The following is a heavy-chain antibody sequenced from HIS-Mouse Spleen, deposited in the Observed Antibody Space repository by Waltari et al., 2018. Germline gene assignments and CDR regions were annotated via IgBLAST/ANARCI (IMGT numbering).Heavy chain of an antibody. CDR3: AREIPYSSSWYDWYFDL. Sequence: QLQLQESGPGLVKPSETLSLTCTVSGGSISSRSYYWGWIRQPPGKGLEWIGSIDYSGNTYNNPSLKSRVTISVDTSKTQFSLKLSSVTAADTAVYYCAREIPYSSSWYDWYFDLWGRGTLVTVSS. V-gene: IGHV4-39*07. J-gene: IGHJ2*01. CDR2: IDYSGNT. D-gene: IGHD6-13*01. CDR1: GGSISSRSYY.